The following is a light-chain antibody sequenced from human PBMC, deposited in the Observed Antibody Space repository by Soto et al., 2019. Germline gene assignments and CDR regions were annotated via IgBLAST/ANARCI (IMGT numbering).Light chain of an antibody. V-gene: IGLV3-21*02. CDR1: KVGSKS. CDR3: QLWESSSKQYV. CDR2: DDT. Sequence: SYELTQPPSVSVSPGQTAMISCGGNKVGSKSVHWYQQKPGQAPVLGVHDDTDRPSGIPERFSGSKSVNTATLIISRVEVGDEADYYCQLWESSSKQYVFVTGTKVTV. J-gene: IGLJ1*01.